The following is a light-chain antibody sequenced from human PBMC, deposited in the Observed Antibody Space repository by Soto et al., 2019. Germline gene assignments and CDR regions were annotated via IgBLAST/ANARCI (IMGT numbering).Light chain of an antibody. V-gene: IGKV3-15*01. J-gene: IGKJ1*01. CDR3: QQYGGWPRT. CDR1: QNVMYN. CDR2: GAT. Sequence: EVVLTQSPATLYVSPGGRATLSCRASQNVMYNLAWYQQNPGQAPRLLVYGATTRATDAPPRFRGSGSGTEFSLTISSLQSEDFATYYCQQYGGWPRTFGQGSRVEIK.